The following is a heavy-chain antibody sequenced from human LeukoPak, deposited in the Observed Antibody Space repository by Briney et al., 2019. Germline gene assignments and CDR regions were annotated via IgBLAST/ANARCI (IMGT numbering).Heavy chain of an antibody. CDR2: IYENGGTT. CDR3: AKDFRIGYSAHFDY. D-gene: IGHD2-21*01. Sequence: GGSLRLSCVGSGLTFRSHAMSWVRQAPEKGREFVSGIYENGGTTYYADSVKGRLSISRDNSENTLYLQMDSLRGEDTAVYYCAKDFRIGYSAHFDYWGQGALVTVSS. CDR1: GLTFRSHA. V-gene: IGHV3-23*01. J-gene: IGHJ4*02.